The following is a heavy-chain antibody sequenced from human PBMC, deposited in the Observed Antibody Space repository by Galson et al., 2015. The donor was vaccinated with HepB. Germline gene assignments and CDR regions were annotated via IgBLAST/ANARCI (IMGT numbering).Heavy chain of an antibody. CDR3: ARAESSGYQGFDP. CDR2: IRSKANNYAT. Sequence: SLRLSCAASGFTFSGSAMHWARQASGKGLEWVGRIRSKANNYATAYAASVKGRFTISRDDSKNTANLQMNSLKTEDTAVYYCARAESSGYQGFDPWGQGTLVTVSS. V-gene: IGHV3-73*01. D-gene: IGHD3-22*01. CDR1: GFTFSGSA. J-gene: IGHJ5*02.